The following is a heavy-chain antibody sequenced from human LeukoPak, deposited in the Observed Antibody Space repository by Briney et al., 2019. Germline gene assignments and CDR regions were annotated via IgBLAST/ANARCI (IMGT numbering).Heavy chain of an antibody. Sequence: SVKVSCKASVGTFSSYAISWVRQAPGQGLEWMGGINPIFGTANHAQKFQGRVTITTDESTSTAYMELSSLRSEDTAVYYCARSLEMATSHAEYFQQWGQGTLVTVSS. CDR1: VGTFSSYA. CDR3: ARSLEMATSHAEYFQQ. CDR2: INPIFGTA. J-gene: IGHJ1*01. D-gene: IGHD5-24*01. V-gene: IGHV1-69*05.